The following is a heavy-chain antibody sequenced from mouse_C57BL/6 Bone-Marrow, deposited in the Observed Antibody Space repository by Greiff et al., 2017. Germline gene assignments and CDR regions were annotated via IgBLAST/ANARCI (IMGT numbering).Heavy chain of an antibody. CDR3: AREGLLRSYWYFDV. Sequence: QVQLQQPGAELVMPGASVKLSCKASGYTFTSYWMHWVKQRPGQGLEWIGEIDPSDSYTNYNQKFKGKSTLTVDKSSSTAYMQLSSLTSEDSAVYYCAREGLLRSYWYFDVWGTGTTVTVSS. CDR1: GYTFTSYW. V-gene: IGHV1-69*01. D-gene: IGHD1-1*01. J-gene: IGHJ1*03. CDR2: IDPSDSYT.